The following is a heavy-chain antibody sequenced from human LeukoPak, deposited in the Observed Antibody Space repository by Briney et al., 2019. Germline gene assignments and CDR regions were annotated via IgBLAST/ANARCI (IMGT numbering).Heavy chain of an antibody. V-gene: IGHV3-74*01. Sequence: GGSLRLSCAASGFTFSNYWMHWVRQAPGKGLVWVSRINSDGINTSYADSVKGRFTISRDNAKNSLYLQMNSLRAEDTAVYYCARVARDGYTPWGYYFDYWGQGTLVTVSS. J-gene: IGHJ4*02. CDR1: GFTFSNYW. CDR2: INSDGINT. CDR3: ARVARDGYTPWGYYFDY. D-gene: IGHD5-24*01.